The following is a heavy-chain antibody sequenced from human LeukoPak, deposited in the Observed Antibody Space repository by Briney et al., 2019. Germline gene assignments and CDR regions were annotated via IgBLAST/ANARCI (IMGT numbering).Heavy chain of an antibody. J-gene: IGHJ5*02. CDR1: GFSSSSYE. V-gene: IGHV3-48*03. CDR2: ISSSGNII. Sequence: GGSLRLSCVASGFSSSSYEMTWVRQAPVKGLEWVSHISSSGNIIHYADSVKGRFTISRDNAKNSLYLQMYSLRAEDTAIYYCARVIRGYGSGTYYDWFDPWGQGTLVIVSS. D-gene: IGHD3-10*01. CDR3: ARVIRGYGSGTYYDWFDP.